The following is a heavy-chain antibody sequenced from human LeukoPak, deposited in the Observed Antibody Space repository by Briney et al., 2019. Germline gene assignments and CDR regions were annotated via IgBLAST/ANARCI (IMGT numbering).Heavy chain of an antibody. Sequence: GGSQRLSCAASGFTFDDYGMSWVRQAPGKGLEWVSGINWNGGSTGYADSVKGRFTISRDNAKNSLYLQMNSLRAEDTALYYCARELGYCSGGSCERNYYFDYWGQGTLVTVSS. CDR2: INWNGGST. V-gene: IGHV3-20*04. CDR1: GFTFDDYG. J-gene: IGHJ4*02. D-gene: IGHD2-15*01. CDR3: ARELGYCSGGSCERNYYFDY.